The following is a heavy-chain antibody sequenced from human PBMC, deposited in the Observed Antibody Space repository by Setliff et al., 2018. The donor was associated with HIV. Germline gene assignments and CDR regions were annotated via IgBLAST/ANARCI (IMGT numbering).Heavy chain of an antibody. D-gene: IGHD3-3*01. V-gene: IGHV4-39*01. J-gene: IGHJ6*03. CDR1: SGSFSPDTYN. CDR2: FFNSGSI. Sequence: KPSETLSLTCTVPSGSFSPDTYNWNWIRQTPGKGLEWIGTFFNSGSISYNPSLGSRVTMSADTSENLFFLRLIFVTAADTAVYYCASSQGYDSWSGPTGYYMDVWGKGTTVTVSS. CDR3: ASSQGYDSWSGPTGYYMDV.